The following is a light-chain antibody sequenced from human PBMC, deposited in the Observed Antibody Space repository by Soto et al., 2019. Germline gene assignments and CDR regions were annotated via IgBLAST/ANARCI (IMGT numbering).Light chain of an antibody. V-gene: IGKV1-5*03. CDR2: KAS. J-gene: IGKJ1*01. Sequence: DIQMTQSPSPLSASVGDRVTITCRASQSISSWLAWYQQKPGKAPKLMIYKASSLESGVPSRFSGSGSGTEFTLTISSLQPDDAATYYCQQYNSYSRTLGQGTKVDIK. CDR1: QSISSW. CDR3: QQYNSYSRT.